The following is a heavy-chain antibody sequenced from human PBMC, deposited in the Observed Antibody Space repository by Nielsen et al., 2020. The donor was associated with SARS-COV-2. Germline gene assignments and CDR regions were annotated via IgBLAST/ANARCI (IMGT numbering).Heavy chain of an antibody. CDR1: GFPFNSYE. J-gene: IGHJ4*02. V-gene: IGHV3-48*03. Sequence: GESLKISCAASGFPFNSYEMNWVRQTPGKGLEWVSYVSPSGSTIYYADSVKGRFTISKDDAKNSLYLQMNSLRAEDTALYYCARDSDIGVAVPDNIDYWGQGTLVTVSS. CDR2: VSPSGSTI. D-gene: IGHD6-19*01. CDR3: ARDSDIGVAVPDNIDY.